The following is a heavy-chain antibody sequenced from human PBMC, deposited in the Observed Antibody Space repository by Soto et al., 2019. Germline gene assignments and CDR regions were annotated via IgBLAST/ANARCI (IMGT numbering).Heavy chain of an antibody. D-gene: IGHD5-12*01. CDR3: ARGVEMATIVLSYGMDV. J-gene: IGHJ6*02. CDR1: GYSFTSYW. V-gene: IGHV5-10-1*01. CDR2: IDPSDSYT. Sequence: XXSLKISCKGSGYSFTSYWIRWVPQMPGKGLEWMGRIDPSDSYTNYSPSFQGHVTISADKSISTAYLQWSSLKASDNAMYYCARGVEMATIVLSYGMDVWGQGTTVTVSS.